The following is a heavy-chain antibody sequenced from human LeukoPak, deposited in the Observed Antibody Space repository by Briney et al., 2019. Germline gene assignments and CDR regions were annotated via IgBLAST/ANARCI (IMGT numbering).Heavy chain of an antibody. CDR2: ISWNSGSI. Sequence: GGSLRLSCAASGLTFDDYAMHWVRQAPGKGLEWVSGISWNSGSIGYADSVKGRFTISRDNAKNSLYLQMNSLRAEDMALYYCAKGKYSSSWYYFDYWGQGTLVTVSS. CDR1: GLTFDDYA. J-gene: IGHJ4*02. V-gene: IGHV3-9*03. D-gene: IGHD6-13*01. CDR3: AKGKYSSSWYYFDY.